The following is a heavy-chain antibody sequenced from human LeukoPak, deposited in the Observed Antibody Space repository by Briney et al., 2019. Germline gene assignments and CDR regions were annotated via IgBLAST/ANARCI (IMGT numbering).Heavy chain of an antibody. CDR3: ASSFLDTAMVIAGRNDYYYYYMDV. CDR1: TGSFSGYY. J-gene: IGHJ6*03. D-gene: IGHD5-18*01. Sequence: SETLSLTCAVYTGSFSGYYWRWIRQPPGKGLEGIGEINHSGRTNYNPSLKSRVTISVDTSKNQFSLKLSSVTAADTAVYYCASSFLDTAMVIAGRNDYYYYYMDVWGKGTTVTVSS. CDR2: INHSGRT. V-gene: IGHV4-34*01.